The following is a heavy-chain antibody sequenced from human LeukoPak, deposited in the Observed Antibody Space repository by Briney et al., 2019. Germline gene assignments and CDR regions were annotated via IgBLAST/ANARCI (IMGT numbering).Heavy chain of an antibody. J-gene: IGHJ5*02. V-gene: IGHV4-34*01. Sequence: SETLSLTCAVYGGSSSGYYWSWIRQPPGKGLEWIGEINHSGSTNYNPSLKSRVTISVDTSKNQFSLKLSSVTAADTAVYYCARGQRIAAAGSRWFDPWGQGTLVTVSS. D-gene: IGHD6-13*01. CDR2: INHSGST. CDR1: GGSSSGYY. CDR3: ARGQRIAAAGSRWFDP.